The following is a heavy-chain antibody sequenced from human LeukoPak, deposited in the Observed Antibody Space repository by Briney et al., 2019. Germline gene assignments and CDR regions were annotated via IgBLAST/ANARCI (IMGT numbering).Heavy chain of an antibody. D-gene: IGHD1-26*01. CDR2: IYSSGST. CDR3: ARQRVVGATGFDY. Sequence: PSETLSLTCSVSGGSISSISYYWGWIRQPPGKGLEWIGNIYSSGSTYNNPSLKSRVIISVDTSKNQFSLKLTSVTAADTAVYYCARQRVVGATGFDYWGQGTLVTVSS. V-gene: IGHV4-39*01. J-gene: IGHJ4*02. CDR1: GGSISSISYY.